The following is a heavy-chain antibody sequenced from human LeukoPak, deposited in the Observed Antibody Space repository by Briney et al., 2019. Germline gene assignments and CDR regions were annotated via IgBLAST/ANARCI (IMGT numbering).Heavy chain of an antibody. D-gene: IGHD4/OR15-4a*01. CDR2: IIPIFGTA. V-gene: IGHV1-69*05. Sequence: SVKVSCKASGGTFSSYAISWVRQATGQGLEWMGGIIPIFGTANYAQKFQGRVTITTDESTSTAYMELSSLRSEDTAVYYCASRGANDAFDIWGQGTMVTVSS. CDR3: ASRGANDAFDI. J-gene: IGHJ3*02. CDR1: GGTFSSYA.